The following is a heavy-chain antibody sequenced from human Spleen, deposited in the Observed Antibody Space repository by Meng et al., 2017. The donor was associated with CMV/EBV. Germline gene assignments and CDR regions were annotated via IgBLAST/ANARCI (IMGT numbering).Heavy chain of an antibody. CDR3: ARDFYDHNGFGAFDI. Sequence: ASVKVSCKASGYTFTAHYFHWVRQAPGQGLEWMGWVNPNTGDTQYAQRFQGRVTMTRDTSIRTVYMELFRLTSDDTAIFYCARDFYDHNGFGAFDIWGQGTMVTVSS. CDR1: GYTFTAHY. J-gene: IGHJ3*02. CDR2: VNPNTGDT. D-gene: IGHD2/OR15-2a*01. V-gene: IGHV1-2*02.